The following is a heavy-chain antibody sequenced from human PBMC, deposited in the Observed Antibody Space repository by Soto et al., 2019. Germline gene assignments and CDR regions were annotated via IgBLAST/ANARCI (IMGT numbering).Heavy chain of an antibody. CDR2: IFWDDDK. Sequence: SGPTLVNPTQTLTLTCSFSGFSLTTSGVGVGWVRQSPEKALEWLALIFWDDDKRYSPSLRSRLTIAKDTSKNQVVLTLTNVEPVDTATYYCARILTATGGLFDSWGQGALVTVSS. CDR3: ARILTATGGLFDS. V-gene: IGHV2-5*02. CDR1: GFSLTTSGVG. J-gene: IGHJ4*02. D-gene: IGHD2-8*02.